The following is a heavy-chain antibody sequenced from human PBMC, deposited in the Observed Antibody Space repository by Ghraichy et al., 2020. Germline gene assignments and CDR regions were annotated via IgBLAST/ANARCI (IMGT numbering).Heavy chain of an antibody. V-gene: IGHV3-7*03. D-gene: IGHD3-9*01. CDR1: GFTFSNYW. J-gene: IGHJ2*01. CDR2: IKQDGSEK. Sequence: GGSLRLSCAASGFTFSNYWMSWVRQAPGKGLEWVANIKQDGSEKYYVDSVKGRFTISRDNAKNSLYLQLNSLRAEDTAGYYCAREVGTDWYQTHWYLDLWGRVTLVTVSS. CDR3: AREVGTDWYQTHWYLDL.